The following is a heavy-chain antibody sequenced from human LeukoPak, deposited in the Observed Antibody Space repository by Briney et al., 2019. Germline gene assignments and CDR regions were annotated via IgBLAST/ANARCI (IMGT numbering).Heavy chain of an antibody. J-gene: IGHJ6*02. D-gene: IGHD2-2*02. CDR3: ATAPILRGEGGEHYKYGMDV. V-gene: IGHV4-4*02. CDR2: IYRNGTP. Sequence: PSGTLSLTCAVSVGSINSGNWWSWVRQSPGKGLEWIGEIYRNGTPNYNPSLKSRVTISADTFKNHFSLKMTSVTAADTAVYYCATAPILRGEGGEHYKYGMDVWGQGTTVIVSS. CDR1: VGSINSGNW.